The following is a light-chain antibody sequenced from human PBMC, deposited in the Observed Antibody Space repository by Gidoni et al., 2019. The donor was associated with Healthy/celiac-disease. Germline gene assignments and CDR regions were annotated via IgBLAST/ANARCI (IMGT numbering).Light chain of an antibody. CDR1: QGISSY. CDR3: QQLNSYPLYT. Sequence: DIQLPQSSSFLSASVGDRVTIPCRASQGISSYLAWYQQKPGKAPKLLIYAASTLQSGVPSRFSGSGSGTEFTLTISSLQPEDFATYYCQQLNSYPLYTFGQGTKLEIK. J-gene: IGKJ2*01. V-gene: IGKV1-9*01. CDR2: AAS.